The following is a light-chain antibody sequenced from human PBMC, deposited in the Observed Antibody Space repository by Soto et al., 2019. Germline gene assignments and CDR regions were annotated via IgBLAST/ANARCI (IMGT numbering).Light chain of an antibody. CDR1: QIVSSTY. Sequence: EIVLTQSPGTLSLSPGERATLSCRASQIVSSTYLAWFQQKPGQAPRLLIYGASTRATGIPDRFSGSGSGTDFTLTISGLEPEYFAWYYCQQYGVTPPNTFGGGTKVEV. CDR3: QQYGVTPPNT. J-gene: IGKJ4*01. CDR2: GAS. V-gene: IGKV3-20*01.